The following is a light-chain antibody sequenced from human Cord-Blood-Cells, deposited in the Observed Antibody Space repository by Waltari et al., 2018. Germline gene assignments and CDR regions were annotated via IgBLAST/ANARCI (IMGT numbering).Light chain of an antibody. CDR3: SSYTSSSTRV. J-gene: IGLJ3*02. Sequence: QSALTQPASVSGSPGQSITISCTGTSSDVGGSNYVSWSQQHPGKAPKLMIYDVSNRPSGVSNRFSGSKSGNTASLTISGLQAEDEADYYCSSYTSSSTRVFGGGTKLTVL. CDR1: SSDVGGSNY. CDR2: DVS. V-gene: IGLV2-14*01.